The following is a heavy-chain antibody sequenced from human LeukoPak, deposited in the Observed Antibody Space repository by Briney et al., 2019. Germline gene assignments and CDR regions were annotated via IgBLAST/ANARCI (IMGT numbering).Heavy chain of an antibody. CDR3: ARGPRGFDY. V-gene: IGHV3-72*01. CDR2: SRNKANSYTT. CDR1: GFSLSDQN. Sequence: PGGSLRLSCAAFGFSLSDQNMDWVRQAPGKGREWVARSRNKANSYTTEYAASVKGRFSISRDDSDNSLYLQMNSLKTEDTAVYFCARGPRGFDYWGQGTLVTVSS. J-gene: IGHJ4*02.